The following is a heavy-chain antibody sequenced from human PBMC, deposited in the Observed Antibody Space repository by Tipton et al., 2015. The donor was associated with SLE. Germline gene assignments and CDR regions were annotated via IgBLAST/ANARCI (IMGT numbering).Heavy chain of an antibody. D-gene: IGHD1-26*01. CDR1: RGSITSYY. V-gene: IGHV4-59*01. CDR3: ARANSGY. Sequence: TLSLTCTVSRGSITSYYWSWIRQPPGKGLEWIAYVHYSGTTNYNPSLRSRVTISIDTSKNQFSLKLSSVTAADTAIYYCARANSGYWGQGTLVTVSS. J-gene: IGHJ4*02. CDR2: VHYSGTT.